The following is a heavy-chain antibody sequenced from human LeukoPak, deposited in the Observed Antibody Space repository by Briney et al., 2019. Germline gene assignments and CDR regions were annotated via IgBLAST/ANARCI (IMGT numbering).Heavy chain of an antibody. J-gene: IGHJ5*02. V-gene: IGHV3-48*03. CDR3: ATIAAAGTAWFDP. D-gene: IGHD6-13*01. CDR2: ISSSGSTI. CDR1: GFTFSSYE. Sequence: GGSLRLSCAASGFTFSSYEMNWVRQAPGKGLEWVSYISSSGSTIYYADSVKGRFTISRDNAKNTLYLQMNSLRAEDTAVYYCATIAAAGTAWFDPWGQGTLVTVSS.